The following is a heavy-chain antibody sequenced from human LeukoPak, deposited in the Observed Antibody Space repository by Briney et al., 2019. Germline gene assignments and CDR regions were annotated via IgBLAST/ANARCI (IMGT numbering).Heavy chain of an antibody. D-gene: IGHD4-23*01. J-gene: IGHJ4*02. V-gene: IGHV3-49*03. Sequence: PGGSLRLSSTATGFTFGDYAMSWFRQGPGKGLDWVGFIRSKAYGGTTEYAASVKGRFTISRDDSKSIAYLQMNSLKTEDKAVSYCTRVLRGYGGYYFDYWGQGTLVTVSS. CDR3: TRVLRGYGGYYFDY. CDR1: GFTFGDYA. CDR2: IRSKAYGGTT.